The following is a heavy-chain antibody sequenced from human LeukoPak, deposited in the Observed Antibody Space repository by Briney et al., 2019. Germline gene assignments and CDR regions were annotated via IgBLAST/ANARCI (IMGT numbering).Heavy chain of an antibody. CDR1: GGSFSGYY. J-gene: IGHJ6*03. CDR3: ARGSVLLSMDV. Sequence: SETLSLTCAVYGGSFSGYYWSWIRQPPGKGLEWIGEINHSGSTNYNPSLKSRVTISVDTSKNQFSLKLNSVTAADTAVYYCARGSVLLSMDVWGKGTTVTISS. CDR2: INHSGST. V-gene: IGHV4-34*01. D-gene: IGHD3-10*01.